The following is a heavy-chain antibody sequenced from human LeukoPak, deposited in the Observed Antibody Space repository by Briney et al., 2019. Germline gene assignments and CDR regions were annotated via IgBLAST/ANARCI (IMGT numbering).Heavy chain of an antibody. J-gene: IGHJ5*02. CDR2: IMPLFGTA. D-gene: IGHD4-17*01. Sequence: GASVKVFCKTSGGTFNNSAISWVRQAPGQGLEWLGGIMPLFGTAGYAQKFQGGVTITKDESTRTVYLELTSLTPDDTAVYYCARDVHGDYGSGWFDPWGQGTLVSVSS. V-gene: IGHV1-69*05. CDR3: ARDVHGDYGSGWFDP. CDR1: GGTFNNSA.